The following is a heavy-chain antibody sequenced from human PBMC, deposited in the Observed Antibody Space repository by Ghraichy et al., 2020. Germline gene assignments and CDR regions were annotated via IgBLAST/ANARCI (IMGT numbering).Heavy chain of an antibody. Sequence: SQTLSLTCSVSGVSISSSYFYWGWIRQPPGKGPEWIGSISYSGTTFYHPSLQSRVTISVDTSKNQFSLKLSSVTAADTAVYYCARLGDSTANYYGIDVWGQGTTVTVSS. J-gene: IGHJ6*02. V-gene: IGHV4-39*01. CDR3: ARLGDSTANYYGIDV. D-gene: IGHD2/OR15-2a*01. CDR2: ISYSGTT. CDR1: GVSISSSYFY.